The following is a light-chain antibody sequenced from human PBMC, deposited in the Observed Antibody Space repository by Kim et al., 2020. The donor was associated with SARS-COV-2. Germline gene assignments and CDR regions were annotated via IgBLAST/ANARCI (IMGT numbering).Light chain of an antibody. V-gene: IGLV2-23*02. J-gene: IGLJ3*02. CDR2: EVS. Sequence: QSITISCTGTSSDVGGYDFVSWYQHHPGKAPRLMTYEVSKWPSGVSNRFSGSKSGNTASLTISGLQAEDEAHYFCCSYAASSTRWVFGGGTKLTVL. CDR3: CSYAASSTRWV. CDR1: SSDVGGYDF.